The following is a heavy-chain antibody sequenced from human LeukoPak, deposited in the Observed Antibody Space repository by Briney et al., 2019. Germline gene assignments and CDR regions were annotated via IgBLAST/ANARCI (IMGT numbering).Heavy chain of an antibody. CDR1: GFTFSSYG. CDR3: ARGISGPTGWFDP. Sequence: GGSLRLSCAASGFTFSSYGMHWVRQAPGKGLEWVAVIWYDGSNKYYADSVKGRFTISRDNSKNTLYLQMNSLRAEDTAVYYCARGISGPTGWFDPWGQGTLVTVSS. D-gene: IGHD6-19*01. J-gene: IGHJ5*02. CDR2: IWYDGSNK. V-gene: IGHV3-33*01.